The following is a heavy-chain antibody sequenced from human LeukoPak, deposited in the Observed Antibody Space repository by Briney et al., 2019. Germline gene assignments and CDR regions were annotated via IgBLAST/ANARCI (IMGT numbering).Heavy chain of an antibody. CDR3: AKRGEAAAAMYYFDY. D-gene: IGHD6-13*01. CDR1: GFTFSSYA. CDR2: ISGNGGST. J-gene: IGHJ4*02. Sequence: GGSLRLSCAASGFTFSSYAMSWVRQAPGKGLEWVSAISGNGGSTYYADSVKGRFTISRDNSKNTLYLQMNSLRAEDTAVYYCAKRGEAAAAMYYFDYWGQGTLVTVSS. V-gene: IGHV3-23*01.